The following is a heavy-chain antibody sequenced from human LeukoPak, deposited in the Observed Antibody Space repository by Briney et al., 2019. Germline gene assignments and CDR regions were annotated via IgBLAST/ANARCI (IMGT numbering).Heavy chain of an antibody. CDR1: GGSISGNDYY. Sequence: SETLSLTCTVSGGSISGNDYYWGWIRQPPGKEPEWIGNIYYSGSTQYNPSLKSRVTISVDTSKNQFSLKLSSVTAADTAVYYCARQGDSSGVDAFDIWGQGTMVTVSS. CDR3: ARQGDSSGVDAFDI. J-gene: IGHJ3*02. CDR2: IYYSGST. V-gene: IGHV4-39*01. D-gene: IGHD3-22*01.